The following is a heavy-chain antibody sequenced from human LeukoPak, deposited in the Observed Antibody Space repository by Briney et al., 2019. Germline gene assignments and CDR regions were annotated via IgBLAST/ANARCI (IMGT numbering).Heavy chain of an antibody. CDR2: IVPILGIA. Sequence: GASVKVSCKASGGTFSTYAISWVRQAPGQGLQWMGRIVPILGIANYAQNFQGRVTIIADKSTSTAYMELSSLRSEDTAVYYCARAIYSYGSVPAYYFDHWGQGTLVTVSS. CDR3: ARAIYSYGSVPAYYFDH. CDR1: GGTFSTYA. J-gene: IGHJ4*02. D-gene: IGHD5-18*01. V-gene: IGHV1-69*04.